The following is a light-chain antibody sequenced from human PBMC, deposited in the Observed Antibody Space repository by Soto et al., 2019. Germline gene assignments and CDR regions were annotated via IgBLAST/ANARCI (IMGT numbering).Light chain of an antibody. CDR1: QSVSSSY. J-gene: IGKJ4*01. Sequence: EIVLTQSPGTLSLSPGERATLSCRASQSVSSSYLAWYQQKPGQAPRHLIYGASSRATGIPDRFSGSGSGTEFTLTISRLEPEDFAVYYCQQYGSSPLTFGGGTKVEIK. CDR3: QQYGSSPLT. CDR2: GAS. V-gene: IGKV3-20*01.